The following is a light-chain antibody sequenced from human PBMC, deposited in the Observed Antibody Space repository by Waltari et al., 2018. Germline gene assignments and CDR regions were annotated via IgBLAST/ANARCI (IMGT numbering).Light chain of an antibody. CDR1: QDIRNY. CDR2: AVS. J-gene: IGKJ4*01. V-gene: IGKV1-16*02. CDR3: QQYSSYPFT. Sequence: DIQMTQSPSSLSASVGDRVTITCRASQDIRNYLAWIQQKPGKAPKSLIYAVSSLQGGVPSKFSGSGYGTDFTLTISSLQPEDFATYYCQQYSSYPFTFGGGTKVEI.